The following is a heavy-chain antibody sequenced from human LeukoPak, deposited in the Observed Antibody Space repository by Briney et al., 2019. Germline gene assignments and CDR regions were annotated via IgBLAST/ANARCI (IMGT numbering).Heavy chain of an antibody. Sequence: GGSLTLFCSASGFLFNTYAMHWLRQARGKGLEYVSGISNSGGGTYYADSVRGRFTISRDNSKSTVYLQMSSLGGDDAAMYYCVKDVYGDYVGIDYWGQGTLVAVSS. CDR3: VKDVYGDYVGIDY. CDR1: GFLFNTYA. V-gene: IGHV3-64D*08. D-gene: IGHD4-17*01. J-gene: IGHJ4*02. CDR2: ISNSGGGT.